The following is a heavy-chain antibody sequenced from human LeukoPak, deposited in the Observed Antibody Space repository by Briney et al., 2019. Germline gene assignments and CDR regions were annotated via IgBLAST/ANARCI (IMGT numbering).Heavy chain of an antibody. CDR2: IIPIFGTA. J-gene: IGHJ5*02. CDR1: RGTFSSYA. CDR3: ARVPDYFVVVPAAIGTFDP. D-gene: IGHD2-2*01. Sequence: SVKVSCKASRGTFSSYAISWVRQAPGQGLEWMGGIIPIFGTANYAQKFQGRVTITADESTSTAYMELSSLRSEDTAVYYCARVPDYFVVVPAAIGTFDPWGQGTLVTVSS. V-gene: IGHV1-69*01.